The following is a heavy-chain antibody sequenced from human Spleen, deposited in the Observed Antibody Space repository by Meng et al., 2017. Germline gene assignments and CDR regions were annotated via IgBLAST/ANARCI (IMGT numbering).Heavy chain of an antibody. CDR1: GDSISSFTW. Sequence: GSLRLSCTVSGDSISSFTWWSWVRQPPGKGLEWIGEIYHTGSTNYNPSLKSRVTISVDMSKNQFSLNLISVTAADTAVYYCARVGIAVAGSYYFDYWGQGTLVTVSS. V-gene: IGHV4-4*02. CDR3: ARVGIAVAGSYYFDY. J-gene: IGHJ4*02. D-gene: IGHD6-19*01. CDR2: IYHTGST.